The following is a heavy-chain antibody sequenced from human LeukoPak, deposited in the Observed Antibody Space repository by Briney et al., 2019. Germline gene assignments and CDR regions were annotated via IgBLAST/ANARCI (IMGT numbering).Heavy chain of an antibody. J-gene: IGHJ3*02. CDR2: ISYIGST. Sequence: PSDTLSLTCAVSDDSFSSHYWTWIRQPPGKGLECIGYISYIGSTNYNPSLKSRVTISIDTSKNQFSLKLSSVTAADTAVYYCARDLVTVTKGFDIWGQGTMVSVSS. CDR1: DDSFSSHY. CDR3: ARDLVTVTKGFDI. V-gene: IGHV4-59*11. D-gene: IGHD4-17*01.